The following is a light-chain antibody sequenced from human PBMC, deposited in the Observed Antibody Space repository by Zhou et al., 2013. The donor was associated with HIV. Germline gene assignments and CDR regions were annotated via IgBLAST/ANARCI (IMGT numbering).Light chain of an antibody. CDR1: QDISNS. Sequence: DIQLTQSPSSLSPSVGDRVTITCQASQDISNSLNWYQQKPGKAPRLLIFDASNLETGVPSRLSGSGSGTDFTLTISSLQPEDIATYYCQQYEDLPYTFGQGTHLEIK. CDR2: DAS. V-gene: IGKV1-33*01. J-gene: IGKJ2*01. CDR3: QQYEDLPYT.